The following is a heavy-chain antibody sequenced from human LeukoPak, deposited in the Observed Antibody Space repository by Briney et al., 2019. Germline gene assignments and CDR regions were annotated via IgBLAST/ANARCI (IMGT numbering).Heavy chain of an antibody. D-gene: IGHD5-24*01. V-gene: IGHV3-11*06. CDR3: ARDYKYAFYN. Sequence: GGYLWCSCAASGFTFSDYSMIWLGQARGKGLEWISYIGISSGNTKYADSVKGRFTISGDKAKNSLYLQMNSLRVEDTAVYYCARDYKYAFYNWGQRTLVTVSS. CDR2: IGISSGNT. CDR1: GFTFSDYS. J-gene: IGHJ4*02.